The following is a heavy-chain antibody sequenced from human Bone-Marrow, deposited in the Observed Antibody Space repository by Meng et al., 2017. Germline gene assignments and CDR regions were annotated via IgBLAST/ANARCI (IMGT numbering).Heavy chain of an antibody. CDR3: ARGLGFGRDGYIFDY. CDR1: GFTFSSYW. J-gene: IGHJ4*02. Sequence: GESLKISCAASGFTFSSYWIHWVRQAPGKGLVWVSRINSDGSSTSYADSVKGRFTISRDNTKNTLYLQMNSLRAEDTAVYYCARGLGFGRDGYIFDYWGQGTLVTVSS. V-gene: IGHV3-74*01. CDR2: INSDGSST. D-gene: IGHD5-24*01.